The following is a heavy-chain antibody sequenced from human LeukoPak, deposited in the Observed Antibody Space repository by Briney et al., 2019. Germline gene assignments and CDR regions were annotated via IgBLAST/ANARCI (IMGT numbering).Heavy chain of an antibody. Sequence: PGGSLRLSCAASGFTFSRFGMNWVRQAPGKGLVWVSYISSSSSSIYYADSVKGRFTISRDNAKNSVYLQMNSLRDEDTAVYYCAQKGGADYWGQGTLVTVSS. D-gene: IGHD2-15*01. CDR1: GFTFSRFG. J-gene: IGHJ4*02. CDR3: AQKGGADY. V-gene: IGHV3-48*02. CDR2: ISSSSSSI.